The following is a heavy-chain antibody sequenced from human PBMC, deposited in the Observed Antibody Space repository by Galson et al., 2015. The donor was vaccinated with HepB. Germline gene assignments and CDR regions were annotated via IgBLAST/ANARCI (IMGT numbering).Heavy chain of an antibody. D-gene: IGHD1-26*01. CDR2: FDPEDGET. J-gene: IGHJ4*02. V-gene: IGHV1-24*01. CDR3: ATTIGRELLSVCDY. CDR1: GYTLTELS. Sequence: SVKVSCKVSGYTLTELSMHWVRQAPGKGLEWMGGFDPEDGETIYAQKFQGRVTMTEDTSTDTAYMELSSLRSEDTAVYYCATTIGRELLSVCDYWGQGTLVTVSS.